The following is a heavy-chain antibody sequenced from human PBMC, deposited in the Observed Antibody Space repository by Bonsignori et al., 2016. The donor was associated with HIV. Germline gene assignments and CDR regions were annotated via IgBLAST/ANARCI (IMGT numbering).Heavy chain of an antibody. CDR2: ISGYNGDT. CDR3: ARCGYYDFWSNYPYYFYMDV. V-gene: IGHV1-18*01. D-gene: IGHD3-3*01. J-gene: IGHJ6*03. Sequence: WVRQAPGQRLEWLGWISGYNGDTKIAQKFQGRVTMTTDTSTTTVYMEMRSLRSDDTAVYFCARCGYYDFWSNYPYYFYMDVWGKGTTVTVSS.